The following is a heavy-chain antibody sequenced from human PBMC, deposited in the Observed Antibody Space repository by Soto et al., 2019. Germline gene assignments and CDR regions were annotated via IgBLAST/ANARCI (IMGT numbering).Heavy chain of an antibody. D-gene: IGHD6-19*01. Sequence: ESGGGLIQPGGSLRLSCAASGFTVSNNYMSWVRQAPGKGLEWVSVIYSDGSTYYADSVKGRFTISRDNSKNTLYLQMNSLRAEDTAVYYCARGYSSGNFGDFDYWGQGTLVTVSS. CDR3: ARGYSSGNFGDFDY. CDR2: IYSDGST. J-gene: IGHJ4*02. CDR1: GFTVSNNY. V-gene: IGHV3-53*01.